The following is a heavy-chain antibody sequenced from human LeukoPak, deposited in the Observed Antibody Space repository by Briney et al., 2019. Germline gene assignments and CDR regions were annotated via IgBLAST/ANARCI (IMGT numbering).Heavy chain of an antibody. CDR2: IYYSGST. CDR1: GGSISSSSYY. V-gene: IGHV4-39*07. Sequence: SETLSLTCTVSGGSISSSSYYWGWIRRPPGKGLEWIGSIYYSGSTYYNPSLKSRVTISVDTSKNQFSLKLSSVTAAGTAVYYCARAEPGGFGHFDYWGQGALVTVSS. CDR3: ARAEPGGFGHFDY. J-gene: IGHJ4*02. D-gene: IGHD3-10*01.